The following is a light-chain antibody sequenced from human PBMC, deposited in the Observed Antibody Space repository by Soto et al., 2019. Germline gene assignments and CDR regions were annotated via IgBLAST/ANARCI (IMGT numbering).Light chain of an antibody. J-gene: IGKJ1*01. V-gene: IGKV1-5*03. CDR1: QSVDRW. Sequence: DIPMTQSPSTLSASVGDRVTITCRASQSVDRWLAWYQQRPGKAHKDLIYKASNLERGVPSRFSGSGSGTEFTLTITSLQPGDMASYYCQQYTSLVTFGQGTMVEMK. CDR3: QQYTSLVT. CDR2: KAS.